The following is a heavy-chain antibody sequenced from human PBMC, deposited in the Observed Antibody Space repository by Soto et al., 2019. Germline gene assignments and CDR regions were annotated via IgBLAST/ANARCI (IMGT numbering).Heavy chain of an antibody. D-gene: IGHD4-4*01. Sequence: LTWSVSCPPLNSGDDYWTWIRQHQGKGLEWIGYIYYSGSTHYNPSLKSRVTISVDTSKNQFSLKLSSVTAADTAVYYCAVTTLYNWFDPWGQGTLVTLSA. CDR1: CPPLNSGDDY. CDR2: IYYSGST. CDR3: AVTTLYNWFDP. V-gene: IGHV4-31*02. J-gene: IGHJ5*02.